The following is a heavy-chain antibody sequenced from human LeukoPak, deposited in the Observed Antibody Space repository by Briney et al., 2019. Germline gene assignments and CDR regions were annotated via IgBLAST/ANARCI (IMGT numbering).Heavy chain of an antibody. V-gene: IGHV3-23*01. Sequence: PGGSLRLSCAASGFTFSSYGMSWVRQAPGKGLEWVSAISGSGGSTYYADSVKGRFTISRDNSKNTLYLQMNSLRAEDTAVYYCARDQGGVAAADWDYYMDVWGKGTTVTVSS. CDR2: ISGSGGST. D-gene: IGHD6-13*01. J-gene: IGHJ6*03. CDR3: ARDQGGVAAADWDYYMDV. CDR1: GFTFSSYG.